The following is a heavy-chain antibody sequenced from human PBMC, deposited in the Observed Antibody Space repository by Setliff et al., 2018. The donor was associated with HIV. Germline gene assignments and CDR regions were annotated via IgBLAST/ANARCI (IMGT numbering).Heavy chain of an antibody. CDR1: GFTFTSYW. V-gene: IGHV3-7*01. CDR2: INQDGSEK. Sequence: GSLRLSCAASGFTFTSYWMIWVRQAPGKGLEWVANINQDGSEKNYVDSVKGRFTISRDNAKNSLYLQMDSLRVEDTALYYCAREGGQGYSGSGSFYHRNFDLWGRGTLVTVSS. D-gene: IGHD3-10*01. CDR3: AREGGQGYSGSGSFYHRNFDL. J-gene: IGHJ2*01.